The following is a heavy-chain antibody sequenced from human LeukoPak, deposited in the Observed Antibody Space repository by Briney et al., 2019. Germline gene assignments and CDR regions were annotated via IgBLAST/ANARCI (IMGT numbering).Heavy chain of an antibody. CDR2: ISGSGGST. D-gene: IGHD3-3*01. CDR1: GFTFSSYA. CDR3: AKVPSITIFGVAYYYGMDV. Sequence: GGSLRLSCAASGFTFSSYAMSWVRQAPGKGLEWVSAISGSGGSTYYADPVKGRFTISRDNSKNTLYLQMNSLRAEDTAVYYCAKVPSITIFGVAYYYGMDVWGQGTTVTVSS. V-gene: IGHV3-23*01. J-gene: IGHJ6*02.